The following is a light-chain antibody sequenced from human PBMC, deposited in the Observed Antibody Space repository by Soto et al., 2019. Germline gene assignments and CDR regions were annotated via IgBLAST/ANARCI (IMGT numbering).Light chain of an antibody. J-gene: IGLJ2*01. CDR1: SSNIGAGYD. CDR3: QSYDSSLSGSV. V-gene: IGLV1-40*01. CDR2: GNI. Sequence: QSVLTQLPSVSGAPGQRVTISCTGSSSNIGAGYDVHWYQHLPGTAPKLLIYGNINRPSGVPDRFSGSKSGTSASLAITGLQAEDEADYYCQSYDSSLSGSVFGGGTQLTVL.